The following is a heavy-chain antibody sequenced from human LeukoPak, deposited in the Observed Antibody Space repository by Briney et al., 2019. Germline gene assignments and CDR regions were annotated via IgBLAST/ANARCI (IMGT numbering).Heavy chain of an antibody. Sequence: PGGSLKLSCAASGSTFSSYAMSWVRQAPGKGLEWVSAISGSGGSTYYADSVKGRFTISRDNSKNTLYLQMNSLRAEDTAVYYCAKGPTVRYYIDYWGQGTLVTVSS. CDR2: ISGSGGST. CDR3: AKGPTVRYYIDY. D-gene: IGHD4-17*01. V-gene: IGHV3-23*01. J-gene: IGHJ4*02. CDR1: GSTFSSYA.